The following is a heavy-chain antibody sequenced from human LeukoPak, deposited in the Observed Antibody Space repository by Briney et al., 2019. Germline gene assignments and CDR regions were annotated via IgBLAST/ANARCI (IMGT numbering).Heavy chain of an antibody. J-gene: IGHJ5*02. CDR3: ARDNRYCSGGYCSNWFDP. D-gene: IGHD2-15*01. CDR1: GDSISSDDYY. CDR2: FSASGNS. V-gene: IGHV4-61*02. Sequence: PSETLSLTCTVSGDSISSDDYYWSWIRQPAGKGLEWIGRFSASGNSNYNPSLKSRLTISVDRSKNQFSLKLTSVTAADTAVYYCARDNRYCSGGYCSNWFDPWGQGTLVTVSS.